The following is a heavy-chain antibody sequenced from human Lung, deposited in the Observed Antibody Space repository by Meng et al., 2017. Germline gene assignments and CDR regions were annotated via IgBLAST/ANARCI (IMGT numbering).Heavy chain of an antibody. V-gene: IGHV3-21*02. CDR1: GFTFSSYS. CDR3: ARLPLLWFGESHDFDY. D-gene: IGHD3-10*01. CDR2: ISSSSSYI. Sequence: EVQLVESGGGLVKPGGSLRLSCAASGFTFSSYSMNWVRQAPGKGLGWVSSISSSSSYIYYADSVKGRFTISRDNAKNSLYLQMNSLRAEDTAVYYCARLPLLWFGESHDFDYWGQGTLVTVSS. J-gene: IGHJ4*02.